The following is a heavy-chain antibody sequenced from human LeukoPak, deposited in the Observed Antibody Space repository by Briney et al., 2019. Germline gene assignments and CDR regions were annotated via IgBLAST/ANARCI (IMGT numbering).Heavy chain of an antibody. D-gene: IGHD2-15*01. V-gene: IGHV3-21*01. J-gene: IGHJ4*02. CDR1: GFTFSTYS. CDR2: ISSSGSYI. CDR3: ARDSDWSCSGGTCYSFFDY. Sequence: PGGSLRLSCAASGFTFSTYSMNWVRQAPGKGLEWVSSISSSGSYIYYADSVRGRFTISRDNAKNSLYLQMYSLRAEDTAVYYCARDSDWSCSGGTCYSFFDYWGQGTLVTVSS.